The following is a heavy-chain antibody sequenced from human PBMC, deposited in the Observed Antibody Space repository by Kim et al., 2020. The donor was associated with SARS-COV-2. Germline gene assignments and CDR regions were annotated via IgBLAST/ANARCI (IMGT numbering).Heavy chain of an antibody. J-gene: IGHJ4*02. Sequence: GGSLRLSCAASGFTVSSNYMSWVRQAPGKGLEWVSVIYSGGSTYYADSVKGRFTISRHNSKNTLYLQMNSLRAEDTAVYYCARGGQKWLVQYYFDYWGQGTLVTVSS. CDR3: ARGGQKWLVQYYFDY. CDR2: IYSGGST. D-gene: IGHD6-19*01. V-gene: IGHV3-53*04. CDR1: GFTVSSNY.